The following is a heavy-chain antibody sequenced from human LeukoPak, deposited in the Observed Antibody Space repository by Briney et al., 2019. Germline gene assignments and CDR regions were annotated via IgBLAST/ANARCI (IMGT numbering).Heavy chain of an antibody. CDR3: TRVQAGRAGLMDV. Sequence: GGSLRLSCAASGVTFSGHSMHWVRQAPGRGLVWVSGISRDGTITNYADAVKGRFTTSRDNAKNTLYLQMNSLRAEDTALYYCTRVQAGRAGLMDVWGRGTTVTVSS. J-gene: IGHJ6*02. V-gene: IGHV3-74*01. CDR1: GVTFSGHS. D-gene: IGHD6-13*01. CDR2: ISRDGTIT.